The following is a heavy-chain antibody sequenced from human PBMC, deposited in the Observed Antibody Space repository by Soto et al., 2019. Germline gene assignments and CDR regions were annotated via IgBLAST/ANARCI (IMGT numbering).Heavy chain of an antibody. V-gene: IGHV3-30*03. J-gene: IGHJ4*02. D-gene: IGHD3-22*01. CDR3: ARDSYYYDSSGYYTFDH. CDR2: ISYDGSNN. CDR1: GFTFSSYG. Sequence: QVQLVESGGGVVQPGRSLRLSCADSGFTFSSYGMHWVRQAPGKGLEWVAHISYDGSNNNYVDSVKGRFTISRDNSKNTLYLKMNSLRAEDTAVYYCARDSYYYDSSGYYTFDHWGQGTLVTVSS.